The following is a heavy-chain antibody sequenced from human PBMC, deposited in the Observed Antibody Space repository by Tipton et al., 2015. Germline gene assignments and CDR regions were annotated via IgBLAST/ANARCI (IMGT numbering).Heavy chain of an antibody. CDR1: GGSFSDYY. Sequence: TLSLTCAVYGGSFSDYYWSWIRQSPGKGLEWIGEINHGGSTNYNPSLKSRVTISVDTSKNQFSLKLNSVTAADTAVYYCARIRGRYAMDYWGQGTPVTVSS. V-gene: IGHV4-34*01. CDR2: INHGGST. CDR3: ARIRGRYAMDY. D-gene: IGHD3-16*01. J-gene: IGHJ4*02.